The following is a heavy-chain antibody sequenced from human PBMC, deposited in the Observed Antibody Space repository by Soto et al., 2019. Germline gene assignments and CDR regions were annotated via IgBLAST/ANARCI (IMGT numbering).Heavy chain of an antibody. CDR1: GGSVSSGSYY. D-gene: IGHD2-2*01. CDR3: ARSNIVVVPAARGYFDY. V-gene: IGHV4-61*01. Sequence: PSETLSLTCTVSGGSVSSGSYYWSWIRQPPGKGLEWIGYIYYSGSTYYNPSLKSRVTISVDTSKNQFSLKLSSATAADAALHYCARSNIVVVPAARGYFDYWGQGTLVTVSS. CDR2: IYYSGST. J-gene: IGHJ4*02.